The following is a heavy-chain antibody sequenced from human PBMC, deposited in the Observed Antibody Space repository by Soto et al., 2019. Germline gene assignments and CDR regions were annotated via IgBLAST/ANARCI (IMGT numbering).Heavy chain of an antibody. CDR3: ARRYSRSFYYYEGMGV. V-gene: IGHV3-30-3*01. J-gene: IGHJ6*02. CDR2: ISYDGGNK. CDR1: GFTFSSYA. Sequence: GGSLRLSCAASGFTFSSYAMHWVRQAPGKGLEWVAVISYDGGNKYYADSVKGRFTISRDNSKNTLYLQMNSLRAEDTAVYYCARRYSRSFYYYEGMGVWGQRRTGDVSS. D-gene: IGHD6-13*01.